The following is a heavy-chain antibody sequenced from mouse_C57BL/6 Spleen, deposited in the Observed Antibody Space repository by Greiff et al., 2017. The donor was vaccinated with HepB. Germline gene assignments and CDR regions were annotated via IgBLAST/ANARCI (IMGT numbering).Heavy chain of an antibody. V-gene: IGHV1-26*01. CDR2: INPNNGGT. J-gene: IGHJ4*01. Sequence: EVQLQQSGPELVKPGASVKISCKASGYTFTDYYMNWVKQSHGKSLEWIGDINPNNGGTSYNQKFKGKATLTVDKSSSTAYMELRSLTSEDSAVYYCARPTAQALYYAMDYWGQGTSVTVSS. D-gene: IGHD3-2*02. CDR3: ARPTAQALYYAMDY. CDR1: GYTFTDYY.